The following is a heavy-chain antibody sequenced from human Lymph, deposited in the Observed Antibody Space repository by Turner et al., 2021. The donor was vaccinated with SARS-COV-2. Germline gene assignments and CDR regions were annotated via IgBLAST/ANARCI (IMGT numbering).Heavy chain of an antibody. V-gene: IGHV3-30-3*01. J-gene: IGHJ4*02. CDR1: GFTSRSYA. D-gene: IGHD6-25*01. CDR2: ISYDGSNK. CDR3: ARDVGAALDY. Sequence: VQLRESGGGVVQPGRPLRPSCAVSGFTSRSYAMHWVRQAPGKGMEWVALISYDGSNKYSADSVKCRFTISRDNSKNTLYLQMNSLRAEDTAVYYCARDVGAALDYWGQGTLVTVSS.